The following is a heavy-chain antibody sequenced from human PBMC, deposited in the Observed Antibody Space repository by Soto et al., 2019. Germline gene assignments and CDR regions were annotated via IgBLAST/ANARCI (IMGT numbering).Heavy chain of an antibody. CDR2: INPNTGGT. Sequence: QVQLVQSGAEVKKPGASVKVSCKASGYTFTAFDMNWVRQAPGQGIEWMGSINPNTGGTRHAQKFQDRVTMTRDTSINPAYMELTRLTSDDTAVYYCTTLRLHPWGQGTLVTVSS. CDR3: TTLRLHP. V-gene: IGHV1-2*02. CDR1: GYTFTAFD. D-gene: IGHD2-15*01. J-gene: IGHJ5*02.